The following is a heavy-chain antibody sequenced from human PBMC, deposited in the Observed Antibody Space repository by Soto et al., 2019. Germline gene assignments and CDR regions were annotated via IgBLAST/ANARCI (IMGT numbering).Heavy chain of an antibody. Sequence: EVQLLESGGGLVQPGGSLRLSCAASGFTVSSYAMSRVRQAPGKGLEWVSAISGSGGSTYYADSVKGRFTISRDNSKNTLYLQMNSLRAEDTAVYYCAKDRIVVVVAAVIDYWGQGTLVTVSS. J-gene: IGHJ4*02. CDR1: GFTVSSYA. CDR2: ISGSGGST. CDR3: AKDRIVVVVAAVIDY. D-gene: IGHD2-15*01. V-gene: IGHV3-23*01.